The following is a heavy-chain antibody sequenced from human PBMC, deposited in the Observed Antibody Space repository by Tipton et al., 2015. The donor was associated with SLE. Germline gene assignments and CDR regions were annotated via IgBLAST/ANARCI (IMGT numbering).Heavy chain of an antibody. J-gene: IGHJ6*03. D-gene: IGHD6-6*01. CDR3: AREVIAARQGYYYYYMDV. CDR1: GGSISSYY. V-gene: IGHV4-59*01. CDR2: IYYSGST. Sequence: TLSLTCTVSGGSISSYYWSWIRQPPGKGLEWIGYIYYSGSTNYNPSLKSRVTMSVDTSKNQFSLKLSSVTAADTAVYYCAREVIAARQGYYYYYMDVWGKGTTVTVSS.